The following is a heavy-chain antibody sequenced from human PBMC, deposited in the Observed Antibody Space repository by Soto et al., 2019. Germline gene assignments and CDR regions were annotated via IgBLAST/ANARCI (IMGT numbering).Heavy chain of an antibody. D-gene: IGHD3-22*01. Sequence: PSETLSLTCTVSGGPISPHYWSWIRQPAGKGLEWIGRIYSSGSTNYNSPLKSRVSMSLDTARNQISLKVKSVTAADTAIYYCAREGGYFDSSGSGVYHYYGVDVWGRGTTVTVSS. CDR3: AREGGYFDSSGSGVYHYYGVDV. CDR2: IYSSGST. V-gene: IGHV4-4*07. CDR1: GGPISPHY. J-gene: IGHJ6*02.